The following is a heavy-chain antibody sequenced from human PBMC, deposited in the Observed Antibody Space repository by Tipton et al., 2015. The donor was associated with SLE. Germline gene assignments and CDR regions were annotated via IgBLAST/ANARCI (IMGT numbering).Heavy chain of an antibody. CDR1: GFTFRSYA. CDR2: ISSSSSYI. Sequence: SLRLSCATSGFTFRSYAMHWVRQAPGKGLEWVSSISSSSSYIYYADSLKGRFTISRDNAKNSLYLQMNSLRAEDTAVYYCARDPGGSSSWYGYYYYMDVWGKGTTVTVSS. V-gene: IGHV3-21*01. CDR3: ARDPGGSSSWYGYYYYMDV. D-gene: IGHD6-13*01. J-gene: IGHJ6*03.